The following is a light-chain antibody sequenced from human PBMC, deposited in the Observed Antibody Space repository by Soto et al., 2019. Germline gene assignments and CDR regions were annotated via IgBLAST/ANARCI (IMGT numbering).Light chain of an antibody. J-gene: IGKJ4*01. CDR1: QSVSNNY. CDR2: GAS. V-gene: IGKV3-20*01. CDR3: LQDYYYLLT. Sequence: EIVLTQSPGTLSLSPGERATLSCRASQSVSNNYLAWYQQKPGQAPRLLIYGASNRATGIPDRFSGSGSGTDFTLTISSLQPEDFATYYCLQDYYYLLTFGGGTKVDI.